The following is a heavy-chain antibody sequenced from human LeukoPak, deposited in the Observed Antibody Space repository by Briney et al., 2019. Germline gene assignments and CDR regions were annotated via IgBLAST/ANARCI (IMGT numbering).Heavy chain of an antibody. Sequence: ASVKVSCKASGYTFTGYYMHWVRQAPGQGLEWMGWINPNSGGTNYAQKFQGRVTMTRDTSISTAYMELSRLRSDDTAVYYCARLWGRFARGQDYYYYYYMDVWGKGTTVTVSS. V-gene: IGHV1-2*02. CDR2: INPNSGGT. CDR1: GYTFTGYY. J-gene: IGHJ6*03. CDR3: ARLWGRFARGQDYYYYYYMDV. D-gene: IGHD3-10*01.